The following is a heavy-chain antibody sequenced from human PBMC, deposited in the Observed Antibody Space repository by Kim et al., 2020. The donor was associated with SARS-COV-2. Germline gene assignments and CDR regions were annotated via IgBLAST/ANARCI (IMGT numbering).Heavy chain of an antibody. Sequence: NPSLKSRVTISVDTSQNQFSLKLSSVTAADTAVYYCRYSSSSGYCYYVDVWGKGTTVTVSS. CDR3: RYSSSSGYCYYVDV. J-gene: IGHJ6*03. V-gene: IGHV4-34*01. D-gene: IGHD6-6*01.